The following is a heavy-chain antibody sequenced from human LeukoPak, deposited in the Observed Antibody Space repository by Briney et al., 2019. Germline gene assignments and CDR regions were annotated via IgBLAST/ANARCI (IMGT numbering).Heavy chain of an antibody. CDR1: GFTFSSYA. CDR3: AKDRGHYDSSEGGDDY. D-gene: IGHD3-22*01. J-gene: IGHJ4*02. V-gene: IGHV3-23*01. Sequence: GGSLRLSCAASGFTFSSYAMSWVRQAPGKGLEWVSAISGSGGSTYYADSVKGRFTISRDNSKNTLYLQMNSLRAEDTAVYYCAKDRGHYDSSEGGDDYWGQGTLVTVSS. CDR2: ISGSGGST.